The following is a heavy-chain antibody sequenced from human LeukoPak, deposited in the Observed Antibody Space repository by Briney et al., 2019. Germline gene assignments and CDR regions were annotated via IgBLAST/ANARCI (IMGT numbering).Heavy chain of an antibody. CDR3: AAARHNYYGSGSYPD. V-gene: IGHV1-18*01. CDR1: GYTFTSYG. CDR2: ISAYNGNT. Sequence: ASVKVSCKASGYTFTSYGISWVRQAPGQGLEWMGWISAYNGNTNYAQKLQGRVTMTTDTSTSTAYMELRSLRSDDTAVYYCAAARHNYYGSGSYPDWGQGTLVTVSS. D-gene: IGHD3-10*01. J-gene: IGHJ4*02.